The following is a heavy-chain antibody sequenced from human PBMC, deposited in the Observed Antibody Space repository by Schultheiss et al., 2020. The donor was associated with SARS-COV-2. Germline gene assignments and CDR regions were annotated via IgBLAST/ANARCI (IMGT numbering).Heavy chain of an antibody. V-gene: IGHV1-3*01. CDR1: GGTFSSYA. J-gene: IGHJ4*02. CDR2: INAGNGNT. Sequence: ASVKVSCKASGGTFSSYAISWVRQAPGQGLEWMGGINAGNGNTKYSQKFQGRVTITRDTSASTAYMELSSLRSEDTAVYYCARDKGYSSGWYGGDFDYWGQGTLVTVSS. D-gene: IGHD6-19*01. CDR3: ARDKGYSSGWYGGDFDY.